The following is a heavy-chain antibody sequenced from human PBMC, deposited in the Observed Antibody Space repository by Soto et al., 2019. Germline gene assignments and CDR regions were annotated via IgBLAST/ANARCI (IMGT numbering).Heavy chain of an antibody. Sequence: PSETLSLTCAVYGGSFSGYYWGWIRQPPGKGLEWIGSIYYSGSTYYNPSLKSRVTISVDTSKNQFSLKLSSVTAADTAVYYCARNTGGYDFWSGSGGLGYYYYMDVWGKGTKVTVSS. CDR1: GGSFSGYY. CDR3: ARNTGGYDFWSGSGGLGYYYYMDV. J-gene: IGHJ6*03. V-gene: IGHV4-39*01. CDR2: IYYSGST. D-gene: IGHD3-3*01.